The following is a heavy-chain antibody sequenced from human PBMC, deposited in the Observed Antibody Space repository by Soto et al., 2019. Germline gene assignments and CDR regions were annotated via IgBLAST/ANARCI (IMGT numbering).Heavy chain of an antibody. J-gene: IGHJ4*02. CDR3: AKDKEPDGAWDFDY. D-gene: IGHD4-17*01. Sequence: XAASGFTFSQYTMSRVRQLPGKGLEWVSGIKAXHGHPXHADSVPGRFXXPRDNYQXXLYPKMKSLRVGHPAIYYCAKDKEPDGAWDFDYWGQGTLATASS. CDR1: GFTFSQYT. V-gene: IGHV3-23*01. CDR2: IKAXHGHP.